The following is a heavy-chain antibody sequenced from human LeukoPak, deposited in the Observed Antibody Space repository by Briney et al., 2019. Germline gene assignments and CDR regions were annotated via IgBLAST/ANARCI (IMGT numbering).Heavy chain of an antibody. CDR2: INTYNGNT. D-gene: IGHD3-22*01. J-gene: IGHJ4*02. CDR1: GYTFTSYG. CDR3: AIQPYYYDSSGYYLDY. Sequence: ASVKVSCKASGYTFTSYGISWVRQAPGQGLEWMGWINTYNGNTSYAQKLQGRVTMTTDTSTSTAYMELRSLRSDDTAVYYCAIQPYYYDSSGYYLDYWGQGTLVTVSS. V-gene: IGHV1-18*01.